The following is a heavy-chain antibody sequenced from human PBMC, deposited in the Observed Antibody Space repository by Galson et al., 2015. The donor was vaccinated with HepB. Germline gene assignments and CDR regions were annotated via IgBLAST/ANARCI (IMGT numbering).Heavy chain of an antibody. CDR3: ARGPPWPHWYYYYGMDV. J-gene: IGHJ6*02. Sequence: ETLSLTCAVYGGSFSGYYWSWIRQPPGKGLEWIGEINHSGSTNYNPSLKSRVTISVDTSKNQFSLKLRSVTAADTAVYYCARGPPWPHWYYYYGMDVWGQGTTVTVSS. V-gene: IGHV4-34*01. CDR1: GGSFSGYY. CDR2: INHSGST. D-gene: IGHD5-12*01.